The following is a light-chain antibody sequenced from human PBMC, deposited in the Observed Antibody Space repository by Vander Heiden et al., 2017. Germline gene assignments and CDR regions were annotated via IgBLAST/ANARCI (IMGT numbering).Light chain of an antibody. Sequence: QSALTQPPSASGSPGQSVTISCTGTSSDVGDFNYVSWYQQHPGKVPNLMIYEVNKRPSGVPDRFSGSKSGNTASLTVSGLQAEEEADYYCSSYAGSSYVGVLFGGGTKLTVL. J-gene: IGLJ2*01. CDR1: SSDVGDFNY. V-gene: IGLV2-8*01. CDR3: SSYAGSSYVGVL. CDR2: EVN.